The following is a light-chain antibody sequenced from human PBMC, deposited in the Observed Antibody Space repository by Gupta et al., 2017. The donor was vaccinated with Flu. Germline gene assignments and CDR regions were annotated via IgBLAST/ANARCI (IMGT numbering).Light chain of an antibody. J-gene: IGKJ3*01. Sequence: TISVCPGERATRSCRASQTVTSDYLALYQQQPGQAPRLLIYGASSRATGFPERFSGSGSGTDFTLTISRLEPEDFAVYFCQQYGGLPTVSFGPGTKVDFK. CDR2: GAS. CDR3: QQYGGLPTVS. CDR1: QTVTSDY. V-gene: IGKV3-20*01.